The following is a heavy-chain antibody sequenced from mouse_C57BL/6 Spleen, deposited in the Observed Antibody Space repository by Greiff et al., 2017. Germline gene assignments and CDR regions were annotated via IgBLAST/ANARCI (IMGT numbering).Heavy chain of an antibody. CDR2: IYPSDSET. J-gene: IGHJ3*01. Sequence: VQLQQPGAELVRPGSSVKLSCKASGYTFTSYWMDWVKQRPGQGLEWIGNIYPSDSETHYNQKFKDKATLTVDKSSSTAYMQLSSLTSEDSAVYYCARRNPIYDGYYGFAYWGQGTLVTVSA. D-gene: IGHD2-3*01. V-gene: IGHV1-61*01. CDR3: ARRNPIYDGYYGFAY. CDR1: GYTFTSYW.